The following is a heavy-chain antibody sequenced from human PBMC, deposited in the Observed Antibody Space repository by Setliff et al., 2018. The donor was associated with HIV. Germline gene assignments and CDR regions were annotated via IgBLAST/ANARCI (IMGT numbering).Heavy chain of an antibody. D-gene: IGHD3-22*01. CDR3: ARDRASSAYYSHFDY. V-gene: IGHV3-21*01. CDR2: LSSDGRYI. Sequence: GGSLRLSCAASTFTFKKYSMNWVRQAPGKGLEWVSSLSSDGRYIYYADSVRGRFTISRDDAKNSLYLQMYSLRAEDTAIYYCARDRASSAYYSHFDYWGQGSLVTVSS. J-gene: IGHJ4*02. CDR1: TFTFKKYS.